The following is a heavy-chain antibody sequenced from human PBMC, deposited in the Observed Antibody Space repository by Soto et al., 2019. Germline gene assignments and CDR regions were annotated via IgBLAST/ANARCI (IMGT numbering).Heavy chain of an antibody. Sequence: QVQLVQSGAEVKKPGSSVKVSCKASGGTFSSYVISWVRQAPGQGLEWMGGIIPIFGPANYAQKFQGRVTITADNSTSTAYMELSSLRSEDTAVYYCARGPGAYDFLARRASHFYGMDVWGQGTTVTVSS. J-gene: IGHJ6*02. CDR1: GGTFSSYV. D-gene: IGHD3-3*01. CDR2: IIPIFGPA. V-gene: IGHV1-69*06. CDR3: ARGPGAYDFLARRASHFYGMDV.